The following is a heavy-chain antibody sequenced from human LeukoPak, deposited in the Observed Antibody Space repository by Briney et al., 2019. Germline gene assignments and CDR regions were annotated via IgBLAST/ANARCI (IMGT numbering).Heavy chain of an antibody. J-gene: IGHJ4*02. CDR1: GGSIYSSSYY. D-gene: IGHD3/OR15-3a*01. Sequence: PSETLSLTCTVSGGSIYSSSYYWGWIRQPPGKGLEWIGNIYYSGSTYYNPSLKSRVTISVDPSKNQFSLKLNSVTAADTAVYYCARLWTGNGYYFDYWGQGTLVTVSS. CDR3: ARLWTGNGYYFDY. CDR2: IYYSGST. V-gene: IGHV4-39*01.